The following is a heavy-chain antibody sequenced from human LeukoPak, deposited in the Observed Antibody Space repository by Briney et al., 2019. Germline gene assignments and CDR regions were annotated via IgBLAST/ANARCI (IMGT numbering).Heavy chain of an antibody. CDR2: ISGSGGST. V-gene: IGHV3-23*01. Sequence: GGSLRLSCAASGFTFSTCGMSWVRQAPGKGLEWVSAISGSGGSTYYADSVKGRFTISRDNSKNTLYLQMNSLRAEDTAVYYCARDRKSKGPYYFDYWGQGTLVTVSS. J-gene: IGHJ4*02. D-gene: IGHD1-14*01. CDR3: ARDRKSKGPYYFDY. CDR1: GFTFSTCG.